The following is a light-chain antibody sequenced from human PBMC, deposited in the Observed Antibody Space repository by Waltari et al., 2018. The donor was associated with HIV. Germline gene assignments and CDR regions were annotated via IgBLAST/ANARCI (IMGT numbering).Light chain of an antibody. J-gene: IGKJ2*01. CDR1: QRISSY. Sequence: DIQMTQSPSSLSASVGDRVNITCRASQRISSYLHWYQQKPGKAPKLLISAAFNLKSGVPSSFSGGRSGTDFTLTIDSLQVEDLATYFCQQSYSSPPTFGQGTNLEIK. V-gene: IGKV1-39*01. CDR3: QQSYSSPPT. CDR2: AAF.